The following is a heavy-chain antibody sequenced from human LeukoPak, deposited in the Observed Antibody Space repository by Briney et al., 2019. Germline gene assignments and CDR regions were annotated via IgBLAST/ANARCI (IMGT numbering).Heavy chain of an antibody. CDR3: ARARIFGVVTTDY. J-gene: IGHJ4*02. CDR2: INPNSGGT. CDR1: GYTFTGYY. D-gene: IGHD3-3*01. V-gene: IGHV1-2*02. Sequence: ASVKVSCKASGYTFTGYYMHWVRQAPGQGLEWMGWINPNSGGTNYAQKFQGRVTMTRDTSISTAYMELSRLRSDDTAVYYCARARIFGVVTTDYWGQGTLVTVSS.